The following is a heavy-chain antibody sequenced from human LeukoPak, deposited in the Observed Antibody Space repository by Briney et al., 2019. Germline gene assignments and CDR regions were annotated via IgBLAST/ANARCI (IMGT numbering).Heavy chain of an antibody. J-gene: IGHJ3*02. Sequence: GESLKISCKDSEYSFTNYWIAWVRQMPGKGLEWMGIIYPGDSDTRYSPSFQGQVTISADKSISTAYLQWSSLKASDTAMYYCARRGEGCSSTSCSYAFDIWGQGTMVTVSS. CDR1: EYSFTNYW. D-gene: IGHD2-2*01. CDR3: ARRGEGCSSTSCSYAFDI. CDR2: IYPGDSDT. V-gene: IGHV5-51*01.